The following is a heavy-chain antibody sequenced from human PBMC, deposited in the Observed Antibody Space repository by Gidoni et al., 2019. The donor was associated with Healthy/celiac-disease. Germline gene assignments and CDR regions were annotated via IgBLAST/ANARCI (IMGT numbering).Heavy chain of an antibody. Sequence: QVQLQQWGAGLLKPSETLSLTCAVYGGSFSGYYWSWIRQPPGKGLEWIGEINHSGSTNYNPSLKSRVTISVDTSKNQFSLKLSSVTAADTAVYYCARVEVRGVRSYYYYYGMDVWGQGTTVTVSS. CDR3: ARVEVRGVRSYYYYYGMDV. CDR1: GGSFSGYY. J-gene: IGHJ6*02. V-gene: IGHV4-34*01. D-gene: IGHD3-10*01. CDR2: INHSGST.